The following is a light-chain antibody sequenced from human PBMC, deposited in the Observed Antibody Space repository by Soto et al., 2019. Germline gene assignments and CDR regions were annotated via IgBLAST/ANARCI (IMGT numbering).Light chain of an antibody. CDR1: QSVSRY. J-gene: IGKJ2*01. V-gene: IGKV1-39*01. CDR2: AAS. CDR3: QQSYTYPHT. Sequence: DIQMTQSPSSLSASVGDRVTITCRTSQSVSRYLDWYQQKPGKAPNLLIFAASSLQSGVPSRFSGSGSGTDFTLTVNSLQPEDFATYYCQQSYTYPHTFGQGTKLEIK.